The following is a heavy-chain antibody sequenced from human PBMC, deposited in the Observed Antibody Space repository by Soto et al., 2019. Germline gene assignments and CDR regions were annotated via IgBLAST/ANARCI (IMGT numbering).Heavy chain of an antibody. D-gene: IGHD2-2*01. V-gene: IGHV4-30-2*01. CDR3: ARVPDR. CDR2: IYHSGST. Sequence: SETLSLTCAVSGGSISSGGYSWSWIRQPPGKGLEWIGYIYHSGSTYYNQSLKSRVTISVDRSKNQFSLKLSSVTAADTAVYYCARVPDRWGQGTLVTVSS. J-gene: IGHJ5*02. CDR1: GGSISSGGYS.